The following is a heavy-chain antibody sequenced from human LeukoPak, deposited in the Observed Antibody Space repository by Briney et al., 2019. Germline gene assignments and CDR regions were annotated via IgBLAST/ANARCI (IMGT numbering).Heavy chain of an antibody. CDR3: AKDLPDRYSLEY. J-gene: IGHJ4*02. V-gene: IGHV3-30*02. CDR1: GFTFRNYA. CDR2: TNYDGSDR. D-gene: IGHD2-15*01. Sequence: PGVSLRLSCAASGFTFRNYAMYWVRQAPGKGLEWVAFTNYDGSDRSYADSVKGRFTVSRDNPKNTLYLQMNSLRTEDTAVYYCAKDLPDRYSLEYWGQGTMVTVPS.